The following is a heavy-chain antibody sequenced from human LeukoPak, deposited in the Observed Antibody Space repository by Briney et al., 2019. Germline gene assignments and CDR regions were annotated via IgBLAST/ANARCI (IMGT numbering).Heavy chain of an antibody. CDR1: GFTFDDYA. CDR2: ISWNSGSI. J-gene: IGHJ3*02. D-gene: IGHD3-10*01. V-gene: IGHV3-9*01. Sequence: PGGSLRLSCAASGFTFDDYAMHWVRQAPGKGLEWVSGISWNSGSIGYADSVKGRFTISRDNAKNSLYLQMNSLRAEDTALYYCAKDCLWFSGTNRGAFDIWGQGTMVTVSS. CDR3: AKDCLWFSGTNRGAFDI.